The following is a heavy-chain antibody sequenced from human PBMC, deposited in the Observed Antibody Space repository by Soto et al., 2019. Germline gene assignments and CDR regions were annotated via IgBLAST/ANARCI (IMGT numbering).Heavy chain of an antibody. J-gene: IGHJ4*02. CDR1: CGSISTYY. D-gene: IGHD3-10*01. Sequence: SETLSLTCTVSCGSISTYYWSWLRQPPGKGLEWIGYVYYSGSTNYNPSLKSRVTISVDTSKNQFSLKLTSVTAADTAVYFCARDRSSKMASYFDFWGQGTLVTVSS. CDR3: ARDRSSKMASYFDF. CDR2: VYYSGST. V-gene: IGHV4-59*01.